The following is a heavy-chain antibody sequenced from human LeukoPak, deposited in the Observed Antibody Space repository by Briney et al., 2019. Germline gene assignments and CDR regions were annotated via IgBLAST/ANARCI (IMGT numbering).Heavy chain of an antibody. D-gene: IGHD3-3*01. CDR2: IYHSGST. Sequence: SETLSLTCTVSGVSISSSYSYWGWIRQPPGKGLEWIGSIYHSGSTHFNPSLKSRVTISVDTSKNQFSLKLSSVTAADTAVYYCATYYTIFDPFDYWGQGTLVTVSS. V-gene: IGHV4-39*07. CDR3: ATYYTIFDPFDY. CDR1: GVSISSSYSY. J-gene: IGHJ4*02.